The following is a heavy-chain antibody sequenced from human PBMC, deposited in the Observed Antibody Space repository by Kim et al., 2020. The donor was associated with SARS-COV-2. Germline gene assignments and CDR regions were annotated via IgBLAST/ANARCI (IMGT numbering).Heavy chain of an antibody. V-gene: IGHV3-74*01. J-gene: IGHJ4*02. Sequence: NSADSLRGRFTISRDNAESTLYLHMNSLGAEDTAVYYCATGTGGARPVHWGQGTLVTVSS. D-gene: IGHD2-8*02. CDR3: ATGTGGARPVH.